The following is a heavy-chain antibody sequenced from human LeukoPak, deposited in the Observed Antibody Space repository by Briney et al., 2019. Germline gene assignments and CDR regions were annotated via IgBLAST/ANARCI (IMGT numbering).Heavy chain of an antibody. CDR3: ARQGYGDWYFDF. V-gene: IGHV5-51*01. CDR1: GYTFTSHW. Sequence: GESLKISCKGCGYTFTSHWIGWVRQMPGKGLEWIGVIYPGDSDIRYSPSFQGQVIISADKSITTAYLQWSSLKASDTAMYYCARQGYGDWYFDFWGRGTLVTVPS. CDR2: IYPGDSDI. D-gene: IGHD4-17*01. J-gene: IGHJ2*01.